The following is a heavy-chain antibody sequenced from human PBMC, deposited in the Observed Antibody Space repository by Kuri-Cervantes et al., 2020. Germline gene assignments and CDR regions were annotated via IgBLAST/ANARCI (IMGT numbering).Heavy chain of an antibody. CDR1: GGSFSGYY. CDR3: ARGIVGLLPVRFDY. CDR2: INHSRST. V-gene: IGHV4-34*01. D-gene: IGHD2-15*01. J-gene: IGHJ4*02. Sequence: SQTLSLTCAVYGGSFSGYYWSWIRQPPGKGLEWIGEINHSRSTNYNSSLKSRVTISVDTSKNQFSLKMTSVTAADTAVYYCARGIVGLLPVRFDYWGQGTLVIVSS.